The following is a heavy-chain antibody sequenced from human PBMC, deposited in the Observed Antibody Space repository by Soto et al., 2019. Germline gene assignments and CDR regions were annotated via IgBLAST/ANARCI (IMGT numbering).Heavy chain of an antibody. CDR3: AKDRFGYSGAPDY. CDR2: ISYDGSNK. D-gene: IGHD5-12*01. V-gene: IGHV3-30*18. J-gene: IGHJ4*02. CDR1: GFTFSSYG. Sequence: QVQLVESGGGVVQPGRSLRLSCAASGFTFSSYGMHWVRQAPGKGLEWVAVISYDGSNKYYADSVKGRFTISRDNSKNTLFLQMNSLRAEDTAVYYCAKDRFGYSGAPDYWGQGTLVTVSS.